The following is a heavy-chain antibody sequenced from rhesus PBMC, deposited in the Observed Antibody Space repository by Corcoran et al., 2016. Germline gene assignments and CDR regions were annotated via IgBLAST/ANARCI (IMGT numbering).Heavy chain of an antibody. D-gene: IGHD6-31*01. V-gene: IGHV4-80*01. CDR1: GASSSSYW. Sequence: QVQLQESGPGLVTPSETLSLTCAVSGASSSSYWWNWIRQPPGKGREWIGAINGNTGSTHTTPSPKSRVTMSKDAAKNQFSLKLSSVTAADTAVYYCARDRDSSGWYVVSLDVWGRGVLVTVSS. J-gene: IGHJ5-2*02. CDR3: ARDRDSSGWYVVSLDV. CDR2: INGNTGST.